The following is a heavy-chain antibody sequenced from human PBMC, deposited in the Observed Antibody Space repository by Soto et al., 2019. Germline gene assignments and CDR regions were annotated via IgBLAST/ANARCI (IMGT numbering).Heavy chain of an antibody. V-gene: IGHV1-18*01. CDR2: ISAYNGNT. CDR3: ASQVLRFWEWLPKESYYMGV. Sequence: QVQLVQSGAEVKKPGASVKVSCKASGYTFTSYGISWVRQAPGQGLEWMVWISAYNGNTNYAQKLQGRVTMNTDTSTSKAYMELRSRRPDDTAVYYCASQVLRFWEWLPKESYYMGVWGKGTTVTVSS. J-gene: IGHJ6*03. D-gene: IGHD3-3*01. CDR1: GYTFTSYG.